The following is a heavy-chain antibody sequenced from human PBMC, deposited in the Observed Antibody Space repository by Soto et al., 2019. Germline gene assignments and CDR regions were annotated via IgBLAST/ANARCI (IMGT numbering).Heavy chain of an antibody. CDR1: GFTFSSYG. D-gene: IGHD6-6*01. J-gene: IGHJ3*02. Sequence: GGSLRLSCAASGFTFSSYGMHWVRQAPGKGLEWVAVISYDGSNKYYADSVKGRFTISRDNSKNTLYLQMNSLRAEDTAVYYCAKEGPSIATFDIWGQGTMVTVSS. CDR3: AKEGPSIATFDI. CDR2: ISYDGSNK. V-gene: IGHV3-30*18.